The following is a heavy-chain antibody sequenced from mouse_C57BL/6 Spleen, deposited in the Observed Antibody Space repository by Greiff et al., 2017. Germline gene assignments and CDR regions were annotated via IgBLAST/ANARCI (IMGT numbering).Heavy chain of an antibody. V-gene: IGHV6-3*01. D-gene: IGHD1-1*01. CDR2: IRLKSDNYAT. CDR3: TTVDYAMDY. J-gene: IGHJ4*01. CDR1: GFTFSNYW. Sequence: EVMLVESGGGLVQPGGSMKLSCVASGFTFSNYWMNWVRQSPEKGLEWVAQIRLKSDNYATHYAESVKGMFTISRDDSKSSVYLQMNNLRAEDTGIYYCTTVDYAMDYWGQGTSVTVSS.